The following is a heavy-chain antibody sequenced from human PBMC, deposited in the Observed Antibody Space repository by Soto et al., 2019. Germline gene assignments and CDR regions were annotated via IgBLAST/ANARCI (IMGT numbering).Heavy chain of an antibody. D-gene: IGHD4-17*01. CDR3: TRYYGDYLSEYYFDY. V-gene: IGHV3-73*02. Sequence: EVQLVESGGGLVQPGGSLKLSCAASGFTFSGSAMHWVRQASGKGLEWVGRIRSKANSYATAYAASVKGRFTISRDDSKNTAYLQMNSLKPEDTAVYYCTRYYGDYLSEYYFDYWGQGTLVTVSS. CDR1: GFTFSGSA. CDR2: IRSKANSYAT. J-gene: IGHJ4*02.